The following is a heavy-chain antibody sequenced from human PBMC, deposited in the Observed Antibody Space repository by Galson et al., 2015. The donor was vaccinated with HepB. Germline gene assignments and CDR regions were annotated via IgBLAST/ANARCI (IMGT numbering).Heavy chain of an antibody. Sequence: SVKVSCKASGGTFSSYAISWVRQAPGQGLEWMGGIIPIFGTANYAQKFQGRVTITADESTSTAYMELSSLRSEDTAVYYCARGEYQLLPSEYYGMDVWGQGTTVTVSS. CDR3: ARGEYQLLPSEYYGMDV. D-gene: IGHD2-2*01. CDR2: IIPIFGTA. CDR1: GGTFSSYA. V-gene: IGHV1-69*13. J-gene: IGHJ6*02.